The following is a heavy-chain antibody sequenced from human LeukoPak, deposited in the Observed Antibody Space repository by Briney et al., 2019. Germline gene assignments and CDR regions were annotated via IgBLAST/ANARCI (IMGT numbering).Heavy chain of an antibody. Sequence: GGSLRLSCAASGFTVSSNYMSWVRQAPGKGLEWVSVIYSGGSTYYADSVKGRFTISRDTSKNTLYLQMNSLRAEDTAVYYCARDAYYDFWSGYYFPTDYYYYGMDVWGQGTTVTVSS. CDR1: GFTVSSNY. V-gene: IGHV3-53*01. D-gene: IGHD3-3*01. CDR2: IYSGGST. CDR3: ARDAYYDFWSGYYFPTDYYYYGMDV. J-gene: IGHJ6*02.